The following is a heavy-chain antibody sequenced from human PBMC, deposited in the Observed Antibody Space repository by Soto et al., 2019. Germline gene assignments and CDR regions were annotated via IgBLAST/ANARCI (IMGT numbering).Heavy chain of an antibody. J-gene: IGHJ6*02. CDR1: GFTFSSYS. CDR3: ARDRRRSSSSHGMVV. V-gene: IGHV3-21*01. D-gene: IGHD6-6*01. CDR2: ISSSSSYI. Sequence: GGSLRLSCAASGFTFSSYSMNWVRQAPGKGLEWVSSISSSSSYIYYADSVKGRFTISRGNAKNSLYLQMNSLRADDTAVYYCARDRRRSSSSHGMVVWGQGTTVTVSS.